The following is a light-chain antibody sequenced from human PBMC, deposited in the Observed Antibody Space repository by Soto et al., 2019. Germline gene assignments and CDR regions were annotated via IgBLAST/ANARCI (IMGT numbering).Light chain of an antibody. J-gene: IGLJ1*01. Sequence: QSVLTQPPSASGSPGQSVTIACTGTSSDVGGYNYVSWYQEHPGKAPKVIIYEVSKRPSGVPDRFSGYKSGNTASLTVSGLQAEDEADYYCCSYAGSNTFAFRTGTKVTVL. CDR3: CSYAGSNTFA. V-gene: IGLV2-8*01. CDR1: SSDVGGYNY. CDR2: EVS.